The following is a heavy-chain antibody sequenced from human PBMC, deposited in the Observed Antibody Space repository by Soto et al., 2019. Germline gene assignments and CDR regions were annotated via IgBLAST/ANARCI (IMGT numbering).Heavy chain of an antibody. V-gene: IGHV1-46*01. Sequence: QVQLVQSGAEVKMPGASVKVSCKASGYSFTTYYMHWVRQAPGQGLEWMGFINPSGGSISYAQKFQVRVTMTRDTSTSTVYMELSSLRSEDTAVYYCSRNDKSGLDYWGQGTLVTVFS. CDR1: GYSFTTYY. CDR2: INPSGGSI. CDR3: SRNDKSGLDY. J-gene: IGHJ4*02. D-gene: IGHD1-1*01.